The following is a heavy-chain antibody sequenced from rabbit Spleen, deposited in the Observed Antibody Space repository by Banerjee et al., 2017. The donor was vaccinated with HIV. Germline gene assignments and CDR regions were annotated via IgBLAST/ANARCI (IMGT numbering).Heavy chain of an antibody. CDR3: ARDYADAALYFSM. J-gene: IGHJ4*01. Sequence: QQQLEESGGGLVKPEGSLTLTCKASGFSFSSTHYMCWVRQAPGKGLEWIACIGAGSSGSTYYASWAKGRFTISKTSSTTVTLQMTSLTAADTATYFCARDYADAALYFSMWGQGTLVTVS. CDR1: GFSFSSTHY. D-gene: IGHD6-1*01. CDR2: IGAGSSGST. V-gene: IGHV1S45*01.